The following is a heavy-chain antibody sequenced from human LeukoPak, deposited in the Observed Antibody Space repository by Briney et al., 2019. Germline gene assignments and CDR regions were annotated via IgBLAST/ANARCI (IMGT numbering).Heavy chain of an antibody. D-gene: IGHD1-1*01. CDR1: GFTFSSYE. V-gene: IGHV3-48*03. Sequence: GGSLRLSCAASGFTFSSYEMIWVRQAPGKGLEWVSYISSSGSTIYYADSVKGRFTISRDNAKNSLYLQMNSLRAEDTAVYYCASSTRTRQQPDYWGQGTLVTVSS. CDR2: ISSSGSTI. CDR3: ASSTRTRQQPDY. J-gene: IGHJ4*02.